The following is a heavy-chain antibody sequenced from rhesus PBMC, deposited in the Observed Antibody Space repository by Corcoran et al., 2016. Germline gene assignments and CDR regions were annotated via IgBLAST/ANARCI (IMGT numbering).Heavy chain of an antibody. CDR1: GGSISSSY. V-gene: IGHV4-169*01. CDR2: IYGSGSST. J-gene: IGHJ4*01. CDR3: ASSYYSGSYYFY. D-gene: IGHD3-16*01. Sequence: QVQLQESGPGLVKPSETLSVTCAVSGGSISSSYWSWIRQAPGKGLEWLGYIYGSGSSTNYNPSLKSRVTMSLDTSKNQLSLKLSSVTTADTAVYYCASSYYSGSYYFYWGQGVLVTVSS.